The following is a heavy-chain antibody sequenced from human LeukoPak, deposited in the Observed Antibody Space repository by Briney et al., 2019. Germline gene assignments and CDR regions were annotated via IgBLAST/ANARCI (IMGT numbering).Heavy chain of an antibody. CDR3: AGDPGVLRYFDWPAGLDY. Sequence: GGSLRLSCAASGFTFSDYYMSWIRQAPGEGLEWVSYISSSSSYTNYADSVKGRFTISRDNAKNSLYLQMNSLRAEDTAVYYCAGDPGVLRYFDWPAGLDYWGQGTLVTVSS. V-gene: IGHV3-11*05. J-gene: IGHJ4*02. CDR2: ISSSSSYT. D-gene: IGHD3-9*01. CDR1: GFTFSDYY.